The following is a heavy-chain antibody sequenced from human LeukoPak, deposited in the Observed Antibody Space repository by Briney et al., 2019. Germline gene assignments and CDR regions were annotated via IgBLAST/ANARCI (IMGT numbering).Heavy chain of an antibody. Sequence: SETLSLTCTVSGGSISRGDYYWSWIRQPPGKGLEWIGYIYYSGSTDYDPSLKSRVTISVDTSKNQFSLKLSSVTAADTAVYYCARGKSKFDYWGQGTLVTVSS. J-gene: IGHJ4*02. V-gene: IGHV4-30-4*01. CDR1: GGSISRGDYY. CDR2: IYYSGST. CDR3: ARGKSKFDY.